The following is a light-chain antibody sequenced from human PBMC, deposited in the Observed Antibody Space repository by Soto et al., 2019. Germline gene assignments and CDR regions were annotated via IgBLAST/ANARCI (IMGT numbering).Light chain of an antibody. Sequence: QSALTQPASVSGSPGQSIAISCTGTSSDVGYYNYVSWYQQHPGKAPKVMIYDVNNRPSGVSDRFSGSKSGNTASLTISGLQAEDEADYYCSSYTSSSTYDFGTGTKVTVL. CDR3: SSYTSSSTYD. J-gene: IGLJ1*01. V-gene: IGLV2-14*03. CDR2: DVN. CDR1: SSDVGYYNY.